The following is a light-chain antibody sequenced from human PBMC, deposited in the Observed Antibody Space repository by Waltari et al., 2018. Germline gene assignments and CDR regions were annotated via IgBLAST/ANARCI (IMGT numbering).Light chain of an antibody. V-gene: IGLV5-45*01. CDR3: MILHNNAVV. CDR1: SGISVGTYK. CDR2: YRSDSTN. J-gene: IGLJ3*02. Sequence: QAVLIQPASLSASPGASVSLTGTLRSGISVGTYKIYWYQQGPGSPPQFLVKYRSDSTNERGSGVPSRFSGSRDTSANAGILLISGLQSEDEADYYCMILHNNAVVFGGGTRLTVL.